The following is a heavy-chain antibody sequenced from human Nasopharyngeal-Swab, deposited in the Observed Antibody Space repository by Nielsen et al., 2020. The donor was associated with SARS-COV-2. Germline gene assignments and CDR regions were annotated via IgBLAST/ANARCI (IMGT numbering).Heavy chain of an antibody. V-gene: IGHV3-53*04. J-gene: IGHJ6*02. CDR2: IYSGGST. Sequence: GGSLRLSCAASGFTVSSNYMSWVRQAPGKGLEWVSVIYSGGSTYYADSVKGRFTISRHNSKNTLYLQMNSLRAEDTAVYYCARFGGGQWRAIYHYYYYYGMDVWGQGTTVTVSS. CDR1: GFTVSSNY. CDR3: ARFGGGQWRAIYHYYYYYGMDV. D-gene: IGHD3-16*01.